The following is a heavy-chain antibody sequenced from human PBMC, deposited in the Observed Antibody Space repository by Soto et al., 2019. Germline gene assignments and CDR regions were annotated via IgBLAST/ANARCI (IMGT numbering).Heavy chain of an antibody. Sequence: SETLSLTCTVSGGSISSSSYYWGWIRQPPGKGLEWIGSIYYSGSTYYNPSLKSRVTISVDTSKNQFSLKLSSVTAADTAVYYCARTQFQYCSSTSCPKNYYYYYGMDVWGQGTTVTVSS. CDR3: ARTQFQYCSSTSCPKNYYYYYGMDV. CDR1: GGSISSSSYY. CDR2: IYYSGST. J-gene: IGHJ6*02. V-gene: IGHV4-39*01. D-gene: IGHD2-2*01.